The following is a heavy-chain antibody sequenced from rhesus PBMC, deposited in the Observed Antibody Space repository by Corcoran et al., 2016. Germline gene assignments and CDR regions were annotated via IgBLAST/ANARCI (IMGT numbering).Heavy chain of an antibody. J-gene: IGHJ4*01. Sequence: EVQLVQSGAEVKKPGASVKIYCKASGYTFTYYYLNWVRQVPGKGLEWMGRFDPKDGEAIHAQKFQDRVTITADTSTDTAYMELNSLRSEDTALYYCATAAFDYWGQGVPVTVSS. CDR3: ATAAFDY. V-gene: IGHV1-111*02. CDR1: GYTFTYYY. CDR2: FDPKDGEA.